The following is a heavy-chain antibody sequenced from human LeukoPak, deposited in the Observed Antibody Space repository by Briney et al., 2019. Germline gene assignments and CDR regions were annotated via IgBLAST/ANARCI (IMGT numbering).Heavy chain of an antibody. J-gene: IGHJ6*03. CDR1: GFTFSTYW. CDR2: IRQDGSEQ. CDR3: ARVAVTYYYYMEV. Sequence: GGSLRLSCAASGFTFSTYWMSWVRQAPGKGLEWVANIRQDGSEQYYVDSVKGRFTISRDNAKHSLFLQMNSLRAEDTAVYYCARVAVTYYYYMEVWGKGTTVTVSS. D-gene: IGHD4-11*01. V-gene: IGHV3-7*01.